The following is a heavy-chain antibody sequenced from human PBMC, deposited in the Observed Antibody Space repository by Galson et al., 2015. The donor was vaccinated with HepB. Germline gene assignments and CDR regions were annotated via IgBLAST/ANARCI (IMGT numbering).Heavy chain of an antibody. CDR1: GVTFSGSD. D-gene: IGHD6-13*01. CDR2: IRSKANSYAT. V-gene: IGHV3-73*01. Sequence: LILFCAASGVTFSGSDMHWVRQASGEGLEWVGRIRSKANSYATAYAASVKGRFTISRDDSKNTAYLQMNSLKTEDTAVYYCTSGCSSLGYGMDAWGQGTTVTVSS. CDR3: TSGCSSLGYGMDA. J-gene: IGHJ6*02.